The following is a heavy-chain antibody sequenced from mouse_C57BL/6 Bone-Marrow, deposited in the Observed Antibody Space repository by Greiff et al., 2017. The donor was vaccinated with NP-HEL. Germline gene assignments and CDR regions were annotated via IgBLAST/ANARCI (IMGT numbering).Heavy chain of an antibody. CDR2: INYDGSST. V-gene: IGHV5-16*01. Sequence: EVQLVESEGGLVQPGRSMKLSCTASGFTFSDYYMAWVRQVPEKGLEWVANINYDGSSTYYLDSLKSRFIISRDNAKNILYLQMSSLKSEDTATYYCARVRGYYAMDYWGQGTSVTVSS. J-gene: IGHJ4*01. CDR1: GFTFSDYY. D-gene: IGHD3-3*01. CDR3: ARVRGYYAMDY.